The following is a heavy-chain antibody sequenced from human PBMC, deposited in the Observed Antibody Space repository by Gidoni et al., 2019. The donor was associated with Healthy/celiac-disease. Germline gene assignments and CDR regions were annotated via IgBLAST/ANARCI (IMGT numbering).Heavy chain of an antibody. Sequence: EVQLVESGGGLVKPGGSLRLSCAASGFTFSSYSMTWVRQAPGKGLGWVSSISSSSSYIYYADSVKGRFTISRDNAKNSLYLQMNSLRAEDTAVYYCARKINGDYGAFDIWGQGTMVTVSS. D-gene: IGHD4-17*01. CDR3: ARKINGDYGAFDI. V-gene: IGHV3-21*02. CDR2: ISSSSSYI. J-gene: IGHJ3*02. CDR1: GFTFSSYS.